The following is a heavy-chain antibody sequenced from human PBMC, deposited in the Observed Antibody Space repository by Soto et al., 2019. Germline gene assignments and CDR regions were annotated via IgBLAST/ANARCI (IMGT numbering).Heavy chain of an antibody. CDR1: GYTFTSFG. V-gene: IGHV1-18*01. CDR2: ISALTGEM. J-gene: IGHJ4*02. Sequence: QVLLVQSGPEVKRPGASAMLSCQASGYTFTSFGLGWLRQAPGQGLEWVGWISALTGEMKFAPRFQGRIDLTIDRQSKTGNLELRSLTPDDTGVYFCARVGWSMDTWNDAHFDYWGRGALVTVSP. D-gene: IGHD1-1*01. CDR3: ARVGWSMDTWNDAHFDY.